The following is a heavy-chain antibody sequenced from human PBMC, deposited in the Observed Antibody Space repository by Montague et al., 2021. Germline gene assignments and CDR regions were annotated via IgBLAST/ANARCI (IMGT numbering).Heavy chain of an antibody. CDR3: ARVDCDGDCYTFDP. D-gene: IGHD2-21*02. Sequence: SETLSLTCTVSGASINSSPYYWGWIRQPPGKGLEWIGSIYYSAYTYYNPSLKSRLSISVDTTKNQFSLRLKSVTAADTAVYHCARVDCDGDCYTFDPWGQGTLVTVSS. V-gene: IGHV4-39*01. J-gene: IGHJ5*02. CDR2: IYYSAYT. CDR1: GASINSSPYY.